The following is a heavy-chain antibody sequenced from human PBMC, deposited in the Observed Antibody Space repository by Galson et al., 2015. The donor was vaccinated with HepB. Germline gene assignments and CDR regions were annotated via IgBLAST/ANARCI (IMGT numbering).Heavy chain of an antibody. D-gene: IGHD4-23*01. CDR1: GYSFTDYF. Sequence: SVKVSCKASGYSFTDYFIHWLRQAPGQGPEWMGWIDPNTGVTKYGKTFQGRVTMTKDTSISTVYMELSRLKSDDTAVYYCAREPDHVGGFDSWGQGTLVTVSS. J-gene: IGHJ4*02. V-gene: IGHV1-2*02. CDR2: IDPNTGVT. CDR3: AREPDHVGGFDS.